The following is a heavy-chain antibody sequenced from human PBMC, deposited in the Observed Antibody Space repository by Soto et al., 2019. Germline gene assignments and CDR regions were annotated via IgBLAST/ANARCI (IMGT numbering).Heavy chain of an antibody. CDR2: ISAYNGNT. V-gene: IGHV1-18*01. CDR3: ARDQVTIFGVGYYYYYYMDV. Sequence: ASVKVSCKASGYTFTSYGISWVRQAPGQGLEWMGWISAYNGNTNYAQKLQGRVTMTTDTSTSTAYMELRSLRSDDTAVYYCARDQVTIFGVGYYYYYYMDVWGKGTTVTVSS. D-gene: IGHD3-3*01. CDR1: GYTFTSYG. J-gene: IGHJ6*03.